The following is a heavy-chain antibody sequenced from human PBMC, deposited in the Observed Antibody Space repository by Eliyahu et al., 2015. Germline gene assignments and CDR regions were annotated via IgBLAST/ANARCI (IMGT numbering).Heavy chain of an antibody. V-gene: IGHV1-69*04. CDR3: ARNRRGVGATVIDY. D-gene: IGHD1-26*01. J-gene: IGHJ4*02. CDR2: IIPILGIA. Sequence: QVQLVQSGAEVKKPGSSVKVSCKASGGTFSSYAISWVRQPPGQGFEWMGRIIPILGIANYAQKFQGRVTITADKSTSTAYMELSSLRSEDTAVYYCARNRRGVGATVIDYWGQGTLVTVSS. CDR1: GGTFSSYA.